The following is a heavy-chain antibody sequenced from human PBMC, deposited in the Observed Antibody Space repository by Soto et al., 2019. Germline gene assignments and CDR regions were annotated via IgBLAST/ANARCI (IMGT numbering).Heavy chain of an antibody. J-gene: IGHJ1*01. D-gene: IGHD3-9*01. CDR3: AKDVHYDIVTGIEYFHH. CDR2: FSGSARST. V-gene: IGHV3-23*01. CDR1: GFTFSSYA. Sequence: EVQLLESGGGLVQPGGSLRLSCAASGFTFSSYAMSWVRRAPGKGLEWVSAFSGSARSTKYADSVKGRFTISRDNSKNTLFLQMSSLRAEDTAVYYCAKDVHYDIVTGIEYFHHWAQGTLVTVSS.